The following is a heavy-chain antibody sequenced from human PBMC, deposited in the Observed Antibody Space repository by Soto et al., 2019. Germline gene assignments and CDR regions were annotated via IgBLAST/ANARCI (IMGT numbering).Heavy chain of an antibody. CDR2: ISGSGGST. CDR1: GFTFSSYA. D-gene: IGHD2-15*01. Sequence: LRLSCAASGFTFSSYAMSWVRQAPGKGLEWVSAISGSGGSTYYADSVKGRFTISRDNSENTLYLQMNSLRAEDTAVYYCAKSVAVVVAATDYWGQGTLVTVSS. J-gene: IGHJ4*02. V-gene: IGHV3-23*01. CDR3: AKSVAVVVAATDY.